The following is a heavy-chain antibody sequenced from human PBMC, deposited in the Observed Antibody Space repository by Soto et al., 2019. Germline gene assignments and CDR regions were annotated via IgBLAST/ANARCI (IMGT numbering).Heavy chain of an antibody. CDR2: TYYRSKWYN. V-gene: IGHV6-1*01. D-gene: IGHD1-26*01. CDR1: GDSVSSNSAA. Sequence: SQTLSLTCVISGDSVSSNSAAWNWIRQSPSRGLKWLGRTYYRSKWYNDYAVSVKSRITISPDTSKNQFSLQLNSVTPEDTAVSYCARADNSASYSHYYCGMDVRGQGTTVTVS. CDR3: ARADNSASYSHYYCGMDV. J-gene: IGHJ6*02.